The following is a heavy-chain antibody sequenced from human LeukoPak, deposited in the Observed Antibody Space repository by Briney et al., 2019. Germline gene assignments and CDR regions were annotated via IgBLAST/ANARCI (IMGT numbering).Heavy chain of an antibody. D-gene: IGHD3-22*01. CDR1: GYTFTSYD. J-gene: IGHJ3*02. CDR2: MNPNSGNT. CDR3: ARVPYDSSGYYLTQPDAFDI. V-gene: IGHV1-8*01. Sequence: GASVKVSCKASGYTFTSYDINWVRQATGQGLEWMGWMNPNSGNTGYAQKFQGRVTMTRNTSISTASMELSSLRSEDTAVYYCARVPYDSSGYYLTQPDAFDIWGQGTMVTVSS.